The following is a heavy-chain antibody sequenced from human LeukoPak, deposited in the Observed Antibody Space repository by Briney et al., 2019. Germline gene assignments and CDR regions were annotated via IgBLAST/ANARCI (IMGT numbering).Heavy chain of an antibody. D-gene: IGHD5-24*01. CDR3: ARGRDGYNSGGNYFDY. V-gene: IGHV1-69*13. J-gene: IGHJ4*02. CDR2: IIPIFGTA. Sequence: GASVKVSCTASGGTFSSYAISWVRQAPGQGLEWMGGIIPIFGTANYAQKFQGRVTTTADESTSTAYMELSSLRSEDTAVYYCARGRDGYNSGGNYFDYWGQGTLVTVSS. CDR1: GGTFSSYA.